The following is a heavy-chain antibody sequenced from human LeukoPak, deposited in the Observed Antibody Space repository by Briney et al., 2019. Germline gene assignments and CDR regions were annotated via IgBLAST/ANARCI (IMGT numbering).Heavy chain of an antibody. Sequence: SETLSLTCTVSGGSISSYYLSWIRQPPGKGLEWIGYIYYSGSTNYNPSLKSRVTISVDTSKNQFSLKLSSVTAADTAVYYCAGNYYDSSGPFSWSQGTLVTVSS. CDR1: GGSISSYY. V-gene: IGHV4-59*01. D-gene: IGHD3-22*01. CDR2: IYYSGST. J-gene: IGHJ4*02. CDR3: AGNYYDSSGPFS.